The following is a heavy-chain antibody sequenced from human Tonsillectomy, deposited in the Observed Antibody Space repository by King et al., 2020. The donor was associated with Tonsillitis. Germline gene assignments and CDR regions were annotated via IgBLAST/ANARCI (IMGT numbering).Heavy chain of an antibody. CDR3: AKNYYDTSGYHFDY. Sequence: VQLVESGGGLVQPGGSLRLSCAASGFTFSSYAMNWVRQAPGKGLEWVSAISGSGGLTYYADSVKGRFTISRDNSKNTLYLQMDGLRAEDTAVYYCAKNYYDTSGYHFDYWGQGTLVTVSS. CDR1: GFTFSSYA. D-gene: IGHD3-22*01. J-gene: IGHJ4*02. V-gene: IGHV3-23*04. CDR2: ISGSGGLT.